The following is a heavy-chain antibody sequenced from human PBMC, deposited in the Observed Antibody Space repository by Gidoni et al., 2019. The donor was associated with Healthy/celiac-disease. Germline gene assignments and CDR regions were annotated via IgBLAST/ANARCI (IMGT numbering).Heavy chain of an antibody. CDR2: IYYSGST. D-gene: IGHD5-12*01. Sequence: QLQLQESGPGLVKPSETLSLPCTVSGGSISSSSYYWGWIRQPPGKGLEWIGSIYYSGSTYYNPSLKSRVTISVDTSKNQFSLKLSSVTAADTAVYYCARRADGYNLGFDPWGQGTLVTVSS. J-gene: IGHJ5*02. V-gene: IGHV4-39*01. CDR3: ARRADGYNLGFDP. CDR1: GGSISSSSYY.